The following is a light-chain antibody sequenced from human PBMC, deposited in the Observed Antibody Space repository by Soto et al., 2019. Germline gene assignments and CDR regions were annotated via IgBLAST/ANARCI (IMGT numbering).Light chain of an antibody. CDR1: QSIGIW. CDR3: QQYKDYSWT. V-gene: IGKV1-5*03. J-gene: IGKJ1*01. CDR2: KAS. Sequence: LQMTQSPSTLSASAGDRVAITCRASQSIGIWLAWYQQKPGKAPRFLTYKASSLESGVPSRFSGSEYRTEFTLTISSLQPDDFATYYCQQYKDYSWTFGQGTKVEIK.